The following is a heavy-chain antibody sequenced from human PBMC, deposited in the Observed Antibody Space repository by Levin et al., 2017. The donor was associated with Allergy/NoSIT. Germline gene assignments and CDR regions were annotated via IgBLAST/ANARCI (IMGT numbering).Heavy chain of an antibody. CDR3: AKVGPYGSGSYYKHLYYFDY. CDR1: GFTFSSYA. Sequence: GGSLRLSCAASGFTFSSYAMSWVRQAPGKGLEWVSAISGSGGSTYYADSVKGRFTISRDNSKNTLYLQMNSLRAEDTAVYYCAKVGPYGSGSYYKHLYYFDYWGQGTLVTVSS. D-gene: IGHD3-10*01. CDR2: ISGSGGST. J-gene: IGHJ4*02. V-gene: IGHV3-23*01.